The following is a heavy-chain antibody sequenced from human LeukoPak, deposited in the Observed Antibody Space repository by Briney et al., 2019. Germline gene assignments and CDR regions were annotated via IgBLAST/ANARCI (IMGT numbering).Heavy chain of an antibody. D-gene: IGHD2-21*02. J-gene: IGHJ4*02. V-gene: IGHV1-46*01. Sequence: ASVKVSCKASGYTFTSYYMHWVRQAPGQGLEWMGIINPSGGSTSYAQKFQGRVTMTRDTSTSTVYMELSSLRSEDTAVYYCARPPDPVVTATSFDYWGQGTLVTVSS. CDR2: INPSGGST. CDR3: ARPPDPVVTATSFDY. CDR1: GYTFTSYY.